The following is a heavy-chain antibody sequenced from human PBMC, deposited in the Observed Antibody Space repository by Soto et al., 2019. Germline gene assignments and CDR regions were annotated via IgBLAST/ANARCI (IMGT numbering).Heavy chain of an antibody. Sequence: PSETLSLTCTVSGGSISSYDWSWIRQPPGKGLEWIGYIYYSGSTNYNPSLKSRVTISVDTSKNQFSLKLSSVAAADTAVYYCGRKNVEGYYYYYMDVWGKGTTVTVSS. CDR1: GGSISSYD. CDR3: GRKNVEGYYYYYMDV. V-gene: IGHV4-59*01. CDR2: IYYSGST. D-gene: IGHD1-1*01. J-gene: IGHJ6*03.